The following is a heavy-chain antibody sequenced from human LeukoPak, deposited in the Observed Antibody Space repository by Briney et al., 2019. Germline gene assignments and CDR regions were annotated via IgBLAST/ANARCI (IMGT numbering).Heavy chain of an antibody. Sequence: SETLSLTCTVSGGSVSSGSYYWSWIRQPPGEGLEWIGYIYYSGSTNYNPSLKSRVTISVDSSKNQFSLNLSSVTAADTAVYYCARVASSVEDVWGQGTTVTVSS. CDR2: IYYSGST. D-gene: IGHD3-22*01. CDR3: ARVASSVEDV. CDR1: GGSVSSGSYY. V-gene: IGHV4-61*01. J-gene: IGHJ6*02.